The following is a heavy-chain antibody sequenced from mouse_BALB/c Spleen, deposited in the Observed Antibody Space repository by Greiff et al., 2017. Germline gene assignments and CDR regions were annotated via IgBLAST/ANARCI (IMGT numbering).Heavy chain of an antibody. CDR2: INPSNGRT. Sequence: QVQLQQPGAELVKPGASVKLSCKASGYTFTSYWMHWVKQRPGQGLEWIGEINPSNGRTNYNEKFKSKATLTVDKSSSTAYMQLSSLTSEDSAVYSCARSYDFGYCGQGTLVTVSA. D-gene: IGHD2-3*01. J-gene: IGHJ3*01. CDR3: ARSYDFGY. V-gene: IGHV1S81*02. CDR1: GYTFTSYW.